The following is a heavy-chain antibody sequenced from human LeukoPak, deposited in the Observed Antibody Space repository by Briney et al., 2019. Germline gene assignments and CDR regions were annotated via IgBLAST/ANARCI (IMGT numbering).Heavy chain of an antibody. Sequence: GGSLRLSCAASGFSFNSDWMGWVRQAPGKGLEWVANIKHDESEKNYLDSVKGRFTISRDNAQNSLYLQMNGLRVEDTAVYYCTRRLDDWGQGTLVTVSS. CDR2: IKHDESEK. CDR3: TRRLDD. J-gene: IGHJ4*02. D-gene: IGHD3-16*01. CDR1: GFSFNSDW. V-gene: IGHV3-7*01.